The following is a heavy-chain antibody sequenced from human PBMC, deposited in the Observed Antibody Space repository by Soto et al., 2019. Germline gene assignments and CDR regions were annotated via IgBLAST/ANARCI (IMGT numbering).Heavy chain of an antibody. J-gene: IGHJ4*02. CDR2: IIPIFGTA. D-gene: IGHD6-6*01. V-gene: IGHV1-69*13. CDR1: GGTFSSYA. Sequence: SVKLSCKASGGTFSSYAIIWLRQAPGQGLEWMGVIIPIFGTANYAQKFQGRVTITADESTSTAYMELSSLRSEDTAVYYCARDSIAARRGFDYWGQGTLVTVS. CDR3: ARDSIAARRGFDY.